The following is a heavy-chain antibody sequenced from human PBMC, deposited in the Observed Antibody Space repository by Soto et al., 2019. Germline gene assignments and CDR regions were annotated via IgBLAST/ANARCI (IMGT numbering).Heavy chain of an antibody. CDR2: IIPIFGTA. Sequence: GASVKVSCKASGGTFSSYAISWVRQAPGQGFEWMGGIIPIFGTANYAQKFQGRVTITADESTSTAYMELSSLRSEDTAVYYCARDQYYYGSGSYPSAFDYWGQGTLVTVS. D-gene: IGHD3-10*01. CDR3: ARDQYYYGSGSYPSAFDY. CDR1: GGTFSSYA. J-gene: IGHJ4*02. V-gene: IGHV1-69*13.